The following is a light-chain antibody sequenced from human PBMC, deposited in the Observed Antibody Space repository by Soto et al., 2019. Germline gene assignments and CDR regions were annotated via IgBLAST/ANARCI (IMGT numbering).Light chain of an antibody. J-gene: IGKJ4*01. CDR1: QSVSSN. V-gene: IGKV3-15*01. CDR3: QQRYNWLT. Sequence: EIVMTQSPATLSVSPGERATLSCRASQSVSSNLAWYQRKPGQAPRLLIYGASTRATGIPARFSGSGSGTEFTLTISSLQSEDFAVYYCQQRYNWLTFGGGTKVDIK. CDR2: GAS.